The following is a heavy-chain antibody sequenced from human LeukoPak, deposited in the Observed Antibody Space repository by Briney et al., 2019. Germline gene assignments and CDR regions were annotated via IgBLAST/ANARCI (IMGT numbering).Heavy chain of an antibody. J-gene: IGHJ4*02. CDR2: IKQDGSEK. Sequence: GGSLRLSCAASGFTISSYWMSWVRQAPGKGLGWVANIKQDGSEKYYVDSVKGRFTISRDNAKNSLYLQMNSLRAEDTAVYYCARVVVGASFDYWGQGTLVTVSS. CDR3: ARVVVGASFDY. D-gene: IGHD1-26*01. CDR1: GFTISSYW. V-gene: IGHV3-7*01.